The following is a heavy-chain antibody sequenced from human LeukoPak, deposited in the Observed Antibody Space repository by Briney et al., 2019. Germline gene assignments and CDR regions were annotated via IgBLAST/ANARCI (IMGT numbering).Heavy chain of an antibody. CDR1: GFTFSSYS. D-gene: IGHD4-17*01. CDR3: ARGKSNYGDYVDY. V-gene: IGHV3-21*01. Sequence: GGSLRLSCAASGFTFSSYSMNWVRQAPGKGLEWVSSISSSSIYIYYADSMKGRFTISRDNAKNSLYLQMNSLRAEDTAVYYCARGKSNYGDYVDYWGQGTLVTVSS. J-gene: IGHJ4*02. CDR2: ISSSSIYI.